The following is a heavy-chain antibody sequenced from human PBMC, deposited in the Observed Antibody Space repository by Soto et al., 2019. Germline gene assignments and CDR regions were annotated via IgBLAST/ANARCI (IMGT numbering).Heavy chain of an antibody. CDR3: GTPVVPAAIPYYYYYGMDV. J-gene: IGHJ6*02. V-gene: IGHV1-69*01. Sequence: QVQLVQSGAEVKKPGSSVKVSCKASGGTFSSYAISWVRQAPGQGLEWMGGIIPIFGTANYAQKFQGRVTITADESTSTAYMELSSLRYEDTAVYYCGTPVVPAAIPYYYYYGMDVWGQGTTVTVSS. D-gene: IGHD2-2*01. CDR1: GGTFSSYA. CDR2: IIPIFGTA.